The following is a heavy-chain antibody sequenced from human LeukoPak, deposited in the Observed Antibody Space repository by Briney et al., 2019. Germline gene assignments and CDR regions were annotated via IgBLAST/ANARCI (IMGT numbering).Heavy chain of an antibody. CDR3: AKDMKAAWYFDY. CDR1: GFTFSSYA. Sequence: GGSLRLSCAASGFTFSSYAMSWVRQAPGKGLEWVSVISGSGGSTYYADSVKGRLTISRDNSKNTLYLQMNTLRAEDTAVYYCAKDMKAAWYFDYWGQGTLVTVSS. D-gene: IGHD2-15*01. J-gene: IGHJ4*02. CDR2: ISGSGGST. V-gene: IGHV3-23*01.